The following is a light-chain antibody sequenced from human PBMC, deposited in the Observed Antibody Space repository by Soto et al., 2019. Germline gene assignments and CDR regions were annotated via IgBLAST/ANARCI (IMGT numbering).Light chain of an antibody. V-gene: IGLV2-14*01. CDR1: NSDISDYNY. J-gene: IGLJ1*01. Sequence: QSALTQPASVSGSPGQSITISCTGTNSDISDYNYVSWYQQHPGKAPKLIIYEVSNRPSGVSTRFSGSKSGNTASLTISGLQSEDEADYYCSSYTSSSTLYVFGAGTKLTVL. CDR3: SSYTSSSTLYV. CDR2: EVS.